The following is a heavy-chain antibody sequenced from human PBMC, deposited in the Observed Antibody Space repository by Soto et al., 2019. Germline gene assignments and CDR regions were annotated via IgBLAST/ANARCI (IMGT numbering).Heavy chain of an antibody. J-gene: IGHJ4*02. CDR3: VRGPSRGSSLFGPLDY. D-gene: IGHD3-3*01. CDR1: GFIFSTFG. CDR2: IFYSGSGS. Sequence: GGSLRLSCSASGFIFSTFGMFWVRQAPGQGLEYVSAIFYSGSGSYYADPVRGRFTVSRDNSKNMFYLQMSSLRVEDTALYFCVRGPSRGSSLFGPLDYWGQGTQVTVPS. V-gene: IGHV3-64D*06.